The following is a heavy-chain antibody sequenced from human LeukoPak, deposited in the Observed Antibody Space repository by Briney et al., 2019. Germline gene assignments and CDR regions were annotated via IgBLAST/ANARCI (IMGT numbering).Heavy chain of an antibody. V-gene: IGHV3-21*01. CDR2: ISSSSSYI. CDR3: ARRRGGVSTIGY. J-gene: IGHJ4*02. D-gene: IGHD3-16*01. Sequence: GGSLRLSCAASGFTFSNAWMSWVRQAPGKGLEWVSSISSSSSYIYYADSVKGRFTISRDNAKNSLYLQMNSLRAEDTAVYYCARRRGGVSTIGYWGQGTLVTVSS. CDR1: GFTFSNAW.